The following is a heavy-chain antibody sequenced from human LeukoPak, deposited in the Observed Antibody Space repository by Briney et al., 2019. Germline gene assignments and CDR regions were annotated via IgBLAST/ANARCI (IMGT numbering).Heavy chain of an antibody. D-gene: IGHD2-8*02. CDR1: GFTFNNYA. CDR3: TKAPLRSCSGAFCYPFDY. J-gene: IGHJ4*02. Sequence: GGSLRLSCEASGFTFNNYAMSWVRQTPGKGLEWVAATVGGRPDTYHADSVKGRFTVSRDDSRSTLFLQMNSLRVEDTAVYYCTKAPLRSCSGAFCYPFDYWGQGTLVTVSP. V-gene: IGHV3-23*01. CDR2: TVGGRPDT.